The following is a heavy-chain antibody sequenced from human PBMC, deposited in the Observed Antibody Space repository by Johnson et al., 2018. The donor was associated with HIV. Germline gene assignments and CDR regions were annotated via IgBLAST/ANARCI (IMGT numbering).Heavy chain of an antibody. V-gene: IGHV3-9*01. J-gene: IGHJ3*02. D-gene: IGHD3-3*01. CDR3: AKPYYDFWSGYYEYNAFDI. Sequence: VQLVESGGGVVRPGGFLRLSCAASGFNFDDYAMHWVRQAPGKGLEWVSGISWNSGSIGYADAVKGRFDISRENSKNSHYLQMNSLRTEDTALYYCAKPYYDFWSGYYEYNAFDIWGQGTMVTVSS. CDR1: GFNFDDYA. CDR2: ISWNSGSI.